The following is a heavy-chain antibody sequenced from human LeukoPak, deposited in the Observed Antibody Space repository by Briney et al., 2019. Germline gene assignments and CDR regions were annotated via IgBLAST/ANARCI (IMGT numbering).Heavy chain of an antibody. CDR1: GFTFSSYA. J-gene: IGHJ5*02. V-gene: IGHV3-30-3*01. D-gene: IGHD6-19*01. CDR3: ARDLGSGWPGDWFDP. CDR2: ISYVGSNK. Sequence: GGSLRLSCAASGFTFSSYAMHWVRQAPGKGLEWVAVISYVGSNKYYADSVKGRFTISRDNSKNTLYLQMNSLRAEDTAVYYCARDLGSGWPGDWFDPWGQGTLVTVSS.